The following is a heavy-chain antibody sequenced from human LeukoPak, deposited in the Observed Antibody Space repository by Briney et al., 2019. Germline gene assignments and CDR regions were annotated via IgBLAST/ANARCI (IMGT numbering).Heavy chain of an antibody. CDR2: INPNSGGT. J-gene: IGHJ6*03. Sequence: ASVKVSCKASGYTFSGYNMHWVRQAPGQGLEWMGWINPNSGGTNYAQKFQGRVTMTRDTSISTAYMELSRLRSDDTAVYYCARGMEPYYYMDVWGKGTTVTVSS. CDR3: ARGMEPYYYMDV. CDR1: GYTFSGYN. D-gene: IGHD1-26*01. V-gene: IGHV1-2*02.